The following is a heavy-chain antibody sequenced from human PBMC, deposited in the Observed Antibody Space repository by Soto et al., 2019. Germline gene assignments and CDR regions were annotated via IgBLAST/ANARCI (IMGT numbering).Heavy chain of an antibody. Sequence: SLRLSCAASGFTFSSYSMKWVRQAPGKGLEWVSYISSNSRTMFYADSVKGRFTISRDNAKNSLYLQMSSLRDEDTAVYYCARDLWTYWGPGALVTVSS. CDR1: GFTFSSYS. CDR3: ARDLWTY. D-gene: IGHD3-3*01. V-gene: IGHV3-48*02. CDR2: ISSNSRTM. J-gene: IGHJ4*02.